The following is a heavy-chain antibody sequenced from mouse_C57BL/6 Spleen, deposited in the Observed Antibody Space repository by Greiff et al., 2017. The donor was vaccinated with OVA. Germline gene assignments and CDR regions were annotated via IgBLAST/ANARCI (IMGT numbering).Heavy chain of an antibody. CDR2: FYPGSGST. Sequence: VQLQESGAELVKPGASVKLSCKASGYTFTEYTIHWVKQRPGQGLEWIGWFYPGSGSTKYNEKFKDKATLTADKSSSTVYMELRRMTSEDAAVEFWARQENEDDHYIDYWGQGTTLTVSS. J-gene: IGHJ2*01. CDR1: GYTFTEYT. V-gene: IGHV1-62-2*01. CDR3: ARQENEDDHYIDY. D-gene: IGHD2-12*01.